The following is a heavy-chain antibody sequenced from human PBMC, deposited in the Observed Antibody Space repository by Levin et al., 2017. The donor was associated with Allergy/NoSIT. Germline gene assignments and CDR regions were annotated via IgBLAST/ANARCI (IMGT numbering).Heavy chain of an antibody. J-gene: IGHJ6*02. CDR2: ISAYNGNT. D-gene: IGHD1-7*01. V-gene: IGHV1-18*01. Sequence: ASVKVSCKASGYTFTSYGISWVRQAPGQGLEWMGWISAYNGNTNYAQKLQGRVTMTTDTSTSTAYMELRSLRSDDTAVYYCARDSPKLELHAVMDVWGQGTTVTVSS. CDR3: ARDSPKLELHAVMDV. CDR1: GYTFTSYG.